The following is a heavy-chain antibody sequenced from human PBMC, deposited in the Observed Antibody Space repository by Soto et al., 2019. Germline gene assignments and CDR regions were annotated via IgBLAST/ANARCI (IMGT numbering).Heavy chain of an antibody. J-gene: IGHJ3*02. CDR3: AADLSRDAFDI. CDR1: GYTLTELS. CDR2: FEPEDGET. Sequence: QVQLVQSGAEVKKPGASVKVSCKVSGYTLTELSMHWVRQAPGKGLEWMGGFEPEDGETIYAQKVQGRVTLTEDTSTYTAYKELSSLRSEDTAVYYCAADLSRDAFDIWGQGTMVTVSS. V-gene: IGHV1-24*01.